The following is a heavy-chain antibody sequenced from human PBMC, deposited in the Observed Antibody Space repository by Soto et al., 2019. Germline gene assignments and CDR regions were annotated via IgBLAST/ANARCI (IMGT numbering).Heavy chain of an antibody. CDR3: ARGSRPSAAGTWFDY. J-gene: IGHJ4*01. Sequence: SETLSLTCTVSGGSISSGDYYWSWIRQPPGKGLEWIGYIYYSGSTYYNPSLKSRVTISVDTSKNQFSLKLSSVTAADTAVYYCARGSRPSAAGTWFDYWGHGTLVTVSS. CDR2: IYYSGST. V-gene: IGHV4-30-4*01. D-gene: IGHD6-13*01. CDR1: GGSISSGDYY.